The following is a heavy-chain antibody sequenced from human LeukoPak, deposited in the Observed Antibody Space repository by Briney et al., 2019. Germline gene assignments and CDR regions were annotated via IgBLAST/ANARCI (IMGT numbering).Heavy chain of an antibody. D-gene: IGHD1-1*01. Sequence: PGGSLRLSCAASGFTFSSYEMNWVRQAPGKGLEWISYISSSDSTRYYVDSMKGRFTISRDNAKNSLYLQLDSLRAEDTAVYYCARTPVKSNWDYYYYMDVWGKGTTVTISS. CDR2: ISSSDSTR. CDR1: GFTFSSYE. J-gene: IGHJ6*03. V-gene: IGHV3-48*03. CDR3: ARTPVKSNWDYYYYMDV.